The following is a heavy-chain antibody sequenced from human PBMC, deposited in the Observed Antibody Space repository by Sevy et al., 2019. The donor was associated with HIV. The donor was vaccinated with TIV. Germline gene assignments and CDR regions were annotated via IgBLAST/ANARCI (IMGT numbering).Heavy chain of an antibody. V-gene: IGHV4-59*02. D-gene: IGHD1-1*01. CDR1: GVSVSPYY. CDR3: ARGGPNQQQLDYFDH. Sequence: TLSLTCTVSGVSVSPYYWAWIRQPPGKGLECVAFSGSTNYNPSLKRRATTSVDTSKNQFSLKLSSVTAAETAIYYCARGGPNQQQLDYFDHWGQGTLVTVSS. CDR2: SGST. J-gene: IGHJ4*02.